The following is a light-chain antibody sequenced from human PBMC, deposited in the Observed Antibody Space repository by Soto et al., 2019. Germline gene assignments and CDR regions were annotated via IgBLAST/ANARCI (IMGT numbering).Light chain of an antibody. J-gene: IGKJ1*01. CDR2: WAS. CDR1: QSVLSSSNNKNF. Sequence: DIVMTQSPDSLAVSLGERATINCKSSQSVLSSSNNKNFLAWYQQKPGQPPKLLIYWASTRDSGVPDRFSGSGSGTDFTLTISSLQAEDVAVYYCQQYYTIPPWTFGQGTKVEIK. CDR3: QQYYTIPPWT. V-gene: IGKV4-1*01.